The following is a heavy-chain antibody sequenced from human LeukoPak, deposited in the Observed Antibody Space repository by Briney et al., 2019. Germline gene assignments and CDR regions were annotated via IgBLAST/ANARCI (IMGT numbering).Heavy chain of an antibody. J-gene: IGHJ4*02. Sequence: SGPTLVNPTQTLTLTCTFSGFLLITSGMCVSWIRQPPGKALEWLALIDWDDDKYYSTSLKTRLTISKDTFKNQVVLTMTNMDPVDTATYYCARISAYGDYYFDYWGQGTLVTVSS. CDR3: ARISAYGDYYFDY. CDR1: GFLLITSGMC. D-gene: IGHD4-17*01. CDR2: IDWDDDK. V-gene: IGHV2-70*01.